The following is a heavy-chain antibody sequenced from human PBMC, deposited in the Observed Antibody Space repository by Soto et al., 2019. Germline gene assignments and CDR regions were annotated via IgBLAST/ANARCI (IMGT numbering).Heavy chain of an antibody. J-gene: IGHJ4*02. CDR2: MNPNSGNT. D-gene: IGHD5-18*01. CDR1: GYTFTSYD. CDR3: ARRYGSCFDY. V-gene: IGHV1-8*01. Sequence: GASVKVSCKASGYTFTSYDINWVRQATGQGFEYLGWMNPNSGNTGYVKKFQGRVTMTRDTSKNQFSLKLSSVTAADTAVYYCARRYGSCFDYWGQGTLVTVSS.